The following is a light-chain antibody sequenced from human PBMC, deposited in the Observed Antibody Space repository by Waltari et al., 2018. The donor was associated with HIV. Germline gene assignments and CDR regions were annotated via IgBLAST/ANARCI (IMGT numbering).Light chain of an antibody. V-gene: IGKV1-33*01. CDR2: YAS. CDR3: QQYDNFPL. Sequence: DIQLTQSPTSLSASVGDRVTITCQASQDISNYLSWYQQKPGKAPKLLIYYASNLETGVPSRFSGSGSGANFTFTISSLLPEDIATDYCQQYDNFPLFGGGTKVEIK. J-gene: IGKJ4*01. CDR1: QDISNY.